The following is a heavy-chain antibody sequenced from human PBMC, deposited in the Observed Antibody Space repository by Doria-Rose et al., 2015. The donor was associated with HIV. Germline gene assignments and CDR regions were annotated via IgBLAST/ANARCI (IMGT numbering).Heavy chain of an antibody. CDR3: AKAPIVGPKYYFYMDV. J-gene: IGHJ6*03. D-gene: IGHD3-16*02. V-gene: IGHV3-9*01. Sequence: VQLVQSGGGLVQPGRSLRLSCVGSGFSFESYAMHWVRLAPGKGLKWVAGISWDSGAKGNADSVEGRFTISRDNAKKSVYLEMRSLRPEDTAFYYCAKAPIVGPKYYFYMDVWGKGTSVTVSS. CDR1: GFSFESYA. CDR2: ISWDSGAK.